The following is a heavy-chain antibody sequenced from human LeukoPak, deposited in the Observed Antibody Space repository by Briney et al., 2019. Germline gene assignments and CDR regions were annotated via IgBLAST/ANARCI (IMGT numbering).Heavy chain of an antibody. D-gene: IGHD2-2*01. CDR3: ARYPEGYCSSTSCSYFDY. V-gene: IGHV4-4*07. J-gene: IGHJ4*02. Sequence: SETLSLTCTVSGGSISSYYWSWIRQPAGKGLEWIGRIYTSGSTNYNPSLKSRVTISVDTSKNQFSLKLSSVTAADTAVYYCARYPEGYCSSTSCSYFDYWGQGTLVTVSS. CDR1: GGSISSYY. CDR2: IYTSGST.